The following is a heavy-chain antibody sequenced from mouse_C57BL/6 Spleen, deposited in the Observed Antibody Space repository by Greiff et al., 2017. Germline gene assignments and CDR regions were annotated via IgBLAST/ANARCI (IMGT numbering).Heavy chain of an antibody. V-gene: IGHV1-22*01. CDR3: ARGDFYYGNYMDY. CDR1: GYTFTDYN. Sequence: VQLQQPGPELVKPGASVKMSCKASGYTFTDYNMHWVKQSHGKSLEWIGYINPNNGGTIYNQKFKGKATLTVNKSSSTAYMELRSLTSEDSAVYDCARGDFYYGNYMDYWGQGTSVTVSS. CDR2: INPNNGGT. J-gene: IGHJ4*01. D-gene: IGHD2-1*01.